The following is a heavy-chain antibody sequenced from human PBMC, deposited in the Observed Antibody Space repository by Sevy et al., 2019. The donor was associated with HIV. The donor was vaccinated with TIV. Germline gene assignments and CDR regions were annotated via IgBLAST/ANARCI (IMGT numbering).Heavy chain of an antibody. D-gene: IGHD1-1*01. V-gene: IGHV3-13*01. Sequence: GGSLRLSCAASGFTFSSYDMHWVRQATGKGLEWVSAIGTAGDTYYPGSVEGRFTISRENAKNSLYLQMNSLRAGDTAVYYCARARDKNWNDDNHDAFDIWGQGTMVTVSS. CDR3: ARARDKNWNDDNHDAFDI. CDR2: IGTAGDT. J-gene: IGHJ3*02. CDR1: GFTFSSYD.